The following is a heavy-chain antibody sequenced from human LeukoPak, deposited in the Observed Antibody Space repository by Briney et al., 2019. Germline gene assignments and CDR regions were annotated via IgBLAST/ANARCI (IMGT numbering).Heavy chain of an antibody. V-gene: IGHV4-39*07. J-gene: IGHJ5*02. CDR1: GGSISSSSYY. Sequence: KPSETLSLTCTVSGGSISSSSYYWGWIRQPPGKGLEWIGSIYHSGSTYYNPSLKSRVTISVDTSKNQFSLKLSSVTAADTAVYYCARGDLRILSFDPWGQGTLVTVSS. D-gene: IGHD2-15*01. CDR2: IYHSGST. CDR3: ARGDLRILSFDP.